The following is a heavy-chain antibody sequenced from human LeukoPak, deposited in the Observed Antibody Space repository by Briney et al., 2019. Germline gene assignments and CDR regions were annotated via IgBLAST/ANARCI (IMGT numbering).Heavy chain of an antibody. CDR2: INHSGST. D-gene: IGHD5-18*01. Sequence: PSETLSLTCAVYGGSFSGCYWSWIRQPPGKGLEWIGEINHSGSTNYNPSLKSRVTISVDTSKNQFSLKLSSVTAADTAVYYCARDNGYHYWFDPWGQGTLVTVSS. CDR1: GGSFSGCY. V-gene: IGHV4-34*01. CDR3: ARDNGYHYWFDP. J-gene: IGHJ5*02.